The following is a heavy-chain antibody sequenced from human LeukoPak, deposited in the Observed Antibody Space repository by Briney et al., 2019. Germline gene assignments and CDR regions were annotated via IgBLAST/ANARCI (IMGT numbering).Heavy chain of an antibody. J-gene: IGHJ5*02. D-gene: IGHD2-8*02. CDR2: ITNDGVAT. CDR3: APRGIGGVDWFDP. CDR1: GFTFSSRT. V-gene: IGHV3-23*01. Sequence: GGSLRLSCGASGFTFSSRTMNCVRQAPGKGLEWVSTITNDGVATYYADSVRGRFTVSRDNSRNTLYLQMNSLRVEDTAVYYCAPRGIGGVDWFDPWGQGTLVTVSS.